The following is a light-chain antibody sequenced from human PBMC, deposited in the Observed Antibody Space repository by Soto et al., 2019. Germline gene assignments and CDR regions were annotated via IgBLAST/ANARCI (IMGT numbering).Light chain of an antibody. V-gene: IGKV3-20*01. CDR3: QQYGSSPPIT. Sequence: SPGTLSLSPGERATLSCRASQSVSSSYLAWYQQKPGQAPRLLIYGASSRATGIPDRFSGSVSGTDFTLTIIRLEPEDFAVYYCQQYGSSPPITFGQGTRLEIK. CDR1: QSVSSSY. CDR2: GAS. J-gene: IGKJ5*01.